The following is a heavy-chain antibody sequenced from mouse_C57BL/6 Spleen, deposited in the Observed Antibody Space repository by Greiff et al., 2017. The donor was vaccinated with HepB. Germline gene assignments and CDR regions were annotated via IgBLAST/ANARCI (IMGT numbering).Heavy chain of an antibody. CDR1: GFNIKDDY. Sequence: EVQGVESGAELVRPGASVKLSCTASGFNIKDDYMHWVKQRPEQGLEWIGWIDPENGDTEYASKFQGKATITAETSSNTAYLQLSSLTSDDTAVYYCTTDGSNPAWFAYWGQGTLVTVSA. CDR3: TTDGSNPAWFAY. CDR2: IDPENGDT. J-gene: IGHJ3*01. D-gene: IGHD2-3*01. V-gene: IGHV14-4*01.